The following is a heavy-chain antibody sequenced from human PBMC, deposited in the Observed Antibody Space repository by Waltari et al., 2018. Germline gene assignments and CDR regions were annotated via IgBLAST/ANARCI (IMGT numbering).Heavy chain of an antibody. J-gene: IGHJ4*02. D-gene: IGHD2-21*01. V-gene: IGHV4-4*02. CDR1: GFSLSASHW. CDR2: VFYSGRT. Sequence: QVHLEESGPRLVKPSGTLSLTCAVPGFSLSASHWWPWVRQPPGKGLAYIGEVFYSGRTQYNPSLKNRVTISVDKSRNNFSLQLTSVTAADTAVYFWANINRAVLGAYNYWGQGILVSVSS. CDR3: ANINRAVLGAYNY.